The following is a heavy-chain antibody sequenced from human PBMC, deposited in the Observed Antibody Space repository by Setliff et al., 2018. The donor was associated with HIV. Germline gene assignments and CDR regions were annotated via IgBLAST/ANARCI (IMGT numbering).Heavy chain of an antibody. D-gene: IGHD5-12*01. Sequence: GESLKISCKGSGYSFSNYWIGWVRQMPGKGLEWMGIIYPGDSDARYSPSFQGQVTISVDKSISTAYLQWGSLKASDTAMYYCARQDVGAYAPLRYWGQGTLVTVSS. CDR2: IYPGDSDA. CDR3: ARQDVGAYAPLRY. J-gene: IGHJ4*02. V-gene: IGHV5-51*01. CDR1: GYSFSNYW.